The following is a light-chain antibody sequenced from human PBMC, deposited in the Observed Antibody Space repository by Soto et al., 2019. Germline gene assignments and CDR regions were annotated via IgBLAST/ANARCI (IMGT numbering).Light chain of an antibody. J-gene: IGKJ1*01. CDR3: QQYDTYST. Sequence: DIQMTQSPSTLSASVGDRVTITCRAIQSISNRLAWYHQKPGKTPNLLIYDASNLGSGVPSRFSGSGSGTEFTLTISSLQPDDFATYYCQQYDTYSTFGQGTKVDIK. CDR1: QSISNR. CDR2: DAS. V-gene: IGKV1-5*01.